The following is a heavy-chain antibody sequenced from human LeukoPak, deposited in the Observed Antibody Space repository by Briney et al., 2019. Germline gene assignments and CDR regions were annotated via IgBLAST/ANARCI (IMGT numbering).Heavy chain of an antibody. D-gene: IGHD3-22*01. V-gene: IGHV4-34*01. CDR1: GGSLSGYY. J-gene: IGHJ4*02. Sequence: SETLSLTCAVSGGSLSGYYWTWIRQPPGKGLEWIGEINHSGSTNYNPSLKSRVTISVDTSKNQFSLKLSSVTAADTAVYYCARFTSSGYPFDYWGQGTLVTVSS. CDR3: ARFTSSGYPFDY. CDR2: INHSGST.